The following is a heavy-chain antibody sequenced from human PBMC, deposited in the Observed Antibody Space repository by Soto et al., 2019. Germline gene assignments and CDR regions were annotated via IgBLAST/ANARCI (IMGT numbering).Heavy chain of an antibody. CDR1: GYSFTSYW. Sequence: GESLKISCKGSGYSFTSYWIGWLRQMPGKGLEWMGIIYPGDSYTRYSPSFQGQVTISADKSISTAYLQWSSLKASDTAMYYCARHSNYPDVDNDAFDIWGQGTMVTVSS. D-gene: IGHD4-4*01. J-gene: IGHJ3*02. V-gene: IGHV5-51*01. CDR3: ARHSNYPDVDNDAFDI. CDR2: IYPGDSYT.